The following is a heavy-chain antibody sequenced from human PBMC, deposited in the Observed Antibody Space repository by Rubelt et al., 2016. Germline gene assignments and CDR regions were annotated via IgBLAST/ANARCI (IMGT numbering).Heavy chain of an antibody. Sequence: QLQLQESGPGLVKPSETLSLTCTVSGGSISSSSYYWGWIRQPPGKGLEWIGSIYSSGSTYYNPSLKSRVTISVDPSKNQFSLKLSAVTAAETAVYYCGRAPLYGSGTYGPYDYWGQGTLVTVSS. CDR1: GGSISSSSYY. CDR3: GRAPLYGSGTYGPYDY. J-gene: IGHJ4*02. D-gene: IGHD3-10*01. V-gene: IGHV4-39*07. CDR2: IYSSGST.